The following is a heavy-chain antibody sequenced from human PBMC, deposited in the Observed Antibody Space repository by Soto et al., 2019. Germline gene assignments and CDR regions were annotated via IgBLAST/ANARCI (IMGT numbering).Heavy chain of an antibody. V-gene: IGHV1-69*06. D-gene: IGHD6-13*01. Sequence: AVKVSCKASGGTFSSYAISCLREAPRQGLEWMGGIIPIFCTANYAQKFQGRVTITADKSTSTAYMELSSLRSEDTAVYYCARGWQQQLVQEFDPWGQGTLVTVPQ. J-gene: IGHJ5*02. CDR2: IIPIFCTA. CDR1: GGTFSSYA. CDR3: ARGWQQQLVQEFDP.